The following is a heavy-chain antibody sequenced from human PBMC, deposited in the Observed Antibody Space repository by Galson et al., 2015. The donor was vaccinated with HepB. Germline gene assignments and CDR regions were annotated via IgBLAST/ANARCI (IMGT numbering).Heavy chain of an antibody. D-gene: IGHD3-10*01. CDR2: IDPSDSYT. CDR1: GYSFTSYW. Sequence: QSGAEVKKPGESLRISCKGSGYSFTSYWISWVRQMPGKGLEWMGRIDPSDSYTNYSPSFQGHVTISADKSISTAYLQWSSLKASDTAMYYCARSSSVVRGLIYYGMDVWGQGTTVTVSS. V-gene: IGHV5-10-1*01. J-gene: IGHJ6*02. CDR3: ARSSSVVRGLIYYGMDV.